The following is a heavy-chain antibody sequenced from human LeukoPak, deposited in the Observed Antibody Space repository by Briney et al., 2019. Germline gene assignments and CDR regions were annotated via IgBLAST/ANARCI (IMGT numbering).Heavy chain of an antibody. V-gene: IGHV3-30*04. CDR1: GFTFSSYA. CDR2: ISYDGSNK. J-gene: IGHJ3*02. Sequence: GGSLRLSCAASGFTFSSYAVHWVRQAPGKELEWVALISYDGSNKYYADSVKGRFTISRDNSKNTLYLQMNSLRAEDTAVYYCARGDLHYHDSTRRGFDIWGQGTMVTVSS. D-gene: IGHD3-16*01. CDR3: ARGDLHYHDSTRRGFDI.